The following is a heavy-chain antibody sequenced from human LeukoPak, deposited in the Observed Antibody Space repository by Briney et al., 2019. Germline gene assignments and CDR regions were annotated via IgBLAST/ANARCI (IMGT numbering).Heavy chain of an antibody. CDR3: ARAYYDILTGLKGGYYYMDV. CDR1: GFTFSDYY. CDR2: ISSSGSTI. Sequence: GGSLRLSCAASGFTFSDYYMSWIRQAPGKGLEWVSYISSSGSTIYYADSVKGRFTISRDNAKNSLYLQMNSLRAEDTAVYYCARAYYDILTGLKGGYYYMDVWGKGTTVTISS. D-gene: IGHD3-9*01. J-gene: IGHJ6*03. V-gene: IGHV3-11*01.